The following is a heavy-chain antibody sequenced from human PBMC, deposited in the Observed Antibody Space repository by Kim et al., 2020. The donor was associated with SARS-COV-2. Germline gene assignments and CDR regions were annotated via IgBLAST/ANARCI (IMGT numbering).Heavy chain of an antibody. D-gene: IGHD2-15*01. CDR2: ISGNGGST. V-gene: IGHV3-23*01. Sequence: GGSLRLSCAASGFTFSSYGMSWVRQAPGKGLEWVSVISGNGGSTNYADSVKGRFTISRDNSKNTLYLQMNSLRAEDTAVYYCAKDRGLVYSGWVCCYYCFDAWGQGTQVTVSS. CDR3: AKDRGLVYSGWVCCYYCFDA. CDR1: GFTFSSYG. J-gene: IGHJ5*02.